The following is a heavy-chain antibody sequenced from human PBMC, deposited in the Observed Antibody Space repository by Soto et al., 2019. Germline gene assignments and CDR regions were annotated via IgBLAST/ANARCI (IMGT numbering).Heavy chain of an antibody. Sequence: QALKISGPGSGYGLPRYWFGWVRPMPGKGLEWMGIIYPGDSDTRYSPSFQGQVTISAEKSISTAYLQWSSLKASDTAMYYCAIRRWYSSGVDYWGQGNLVTVSS. CDR2: IYPGDSDT. J-gene: IGHJ4*02. D-gene: IGHD6-19*01. V-gene: IGHV5-51*01. CDR3: AIRRWYSSGVDY. CDR1: GYGLPRYW.